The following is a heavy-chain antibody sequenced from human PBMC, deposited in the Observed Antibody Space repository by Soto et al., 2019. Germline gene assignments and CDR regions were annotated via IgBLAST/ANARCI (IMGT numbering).Heavy chain of an antibody. D-gene: IGHD3-16*01. Sequence: SQTLSLTCAISGDSVSGNSAAWNWIRQSPSRGLEWLGRTYYRSKWYNDYAVSVKSRITVTPDTSKNQFSLHLNSVTPEDTAVYYCARDCPYYGSSDSYFGYWGQGALGTVSS. CDR1: GDSVSGNSAA. J-gene: IGHJ4*03. CDR2: TYYRSKWYN. CDR3: ARDCPYYGSSDSYFGY. V-gene: IGHV6-1*01.